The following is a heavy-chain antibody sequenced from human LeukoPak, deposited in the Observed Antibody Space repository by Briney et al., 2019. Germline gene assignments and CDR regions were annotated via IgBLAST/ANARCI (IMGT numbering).Heavy chain of an antibody. J-gene: IGHJ4*02. CDR1: GFTFTTFW. CDR3: ARGTGVDY. D-gene: IGHD3-10*01. Sequence: GGSLRLSCAASGFTFTTFWMSWVRQAPGKGLEWVANINQDGSAKRYVDSVKGRFTITRDNAKNSLDLQMNSLRVEDTAVYYCARGTGVDYWGQGTLVPVSS. CDR2: INQDGSAK. V-gene: IGHV3-7*01.